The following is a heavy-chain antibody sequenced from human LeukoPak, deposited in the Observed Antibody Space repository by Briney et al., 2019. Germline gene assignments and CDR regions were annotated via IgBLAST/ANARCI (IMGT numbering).Heavy chain of an antibody. V-gene: IGHV3-7*03. CDR3: ARSPVGPSANFDY. J-gene: IGHJ4*02. CDR2: IKQDGSEK. CDR1: GFTFSSYW. Sequence: GGSLRLSCAASGFTFSSYWMSWVRQAPGKGLEWVANIKQDGSEKYYVDSVKGRFTISRDNAKNSLYLQMNSLRAEDTAVYYCARSPVGPSANFDYLGQGTLVTVSS.